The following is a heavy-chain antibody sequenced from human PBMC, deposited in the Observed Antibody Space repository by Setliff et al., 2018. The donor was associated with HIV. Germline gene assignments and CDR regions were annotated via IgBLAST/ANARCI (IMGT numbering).Heavy chain of an antibody. CDR3: ARDSGIRGIGMDV. Sequence: ASVKVSCKASGYNFSTYALHWVRQAPGQRLEWLGWMNAASGKTKYSEEFQNRISFTRDTSANIGYLELTKLRSEDMGIYYCARDSGIRGIGMDVWGKGTTVTV. CDR2: MNAASGKT. CDR1: GYNFSTYA. V-gene: IGHV1-3*03. J-gene: IGHJ6*03. D-gene: IGHD3-10*01.